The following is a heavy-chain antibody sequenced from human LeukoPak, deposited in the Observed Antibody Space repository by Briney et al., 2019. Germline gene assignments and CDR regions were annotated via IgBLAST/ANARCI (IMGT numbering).Heavy chain of an antibody. CDR2: IYHSGST. J-gene: IGHJ4*02. D-gene: IGHD3/OR15-3a*01. CDR1: GYPISSGYY. V-gene: IGHV4-38-2*02. CDR3: ARGSGLGNIDY. Sequence: PSETLSLTCTVSGYPISSGYYWGWIRQPPGKGLEWIGSIYHSGSTYYNPSLKSRVTISVDTSKNQFSLKLSSVTAADTAVYYCARGSGLGNIDYWGQGTLVTVSS.